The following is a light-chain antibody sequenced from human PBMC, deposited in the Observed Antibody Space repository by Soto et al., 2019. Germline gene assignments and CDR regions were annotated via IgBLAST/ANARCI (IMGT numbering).Light chain of an antibody. J-gene: IGKJ1*01. CDR1: ESVTSS. CDR3: QQYHSWPA. Sequence: EIVMTQSPATLSVSPGDRATLSCRASESVTSSLAWYQQKPGQPPRLLIYAASTRATDVPARFSGGGSETEFTLTISSLQSEDFAVYYCQQYHSWPAFGQGTKVDIK. CDR2: AAS. V-gene: IGKV3-15*01.